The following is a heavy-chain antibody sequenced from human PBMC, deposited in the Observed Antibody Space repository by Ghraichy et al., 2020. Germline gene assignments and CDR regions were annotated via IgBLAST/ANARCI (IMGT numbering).Heavy chain of an antibody. J-gene: IGHJ4*02. CDR3: ARSRWGYSNSPRAFDY. D-gene: IGHD6-6*01. Sequence: GGSLNISCAVSGFSFSSHTMNWVRQAPGKGLEWVSSISHSNNYIYQPDSLKGRFTISRDNAKNSLYLQMNSLRAEDTAVYYCARSRWGYSNSPRAFDYWGQGTLVTVSS. CDR2: ISHSNNYI. CDR1: GFSFSSHT. V-gene: IGHV3-21*01.